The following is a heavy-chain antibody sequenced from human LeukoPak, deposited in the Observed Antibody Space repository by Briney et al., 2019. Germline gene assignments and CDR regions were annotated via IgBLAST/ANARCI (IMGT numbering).Heavy chain of an antibody. J-gene: IGHJ4*02. Sequence: ASVKVTCKASGYTFTGYYIHWVRQAPGQGLEWMGWINPNSGGTNYAQKFQGRVTMTRDTSISTAYMELSRLRSDDTAMYYCARESYLGYYFGYWGQGILVTVSS. V-gene: IGHV1-2*02. CDR3: ARESYLGYYFGY. CDR2: INPNSGGT. CDR1: GYTFTGYY. D-gene: IGHD7-27*01.